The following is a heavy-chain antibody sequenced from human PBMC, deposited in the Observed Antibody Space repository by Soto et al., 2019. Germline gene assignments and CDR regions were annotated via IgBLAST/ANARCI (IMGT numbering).Heavy chain of an antibody. CDR3: AREILYGDRVFDY. CDR1: GGSLSNYY. J-gene: IGHJ4*02. D-gene: IGHD4-17*01. CDR2: INYSGST. Sequence: QVHLQESGPGLMKPSETLSLTCTVSGGSLSNYYWSWIRQPPGKGLEWIGYINYSGSTDYNPSLKSRVTISMDTSKNQFSLKLSSVTAADTAVYYCAREILYGDRVFDYWGQGTLATVSS. V-gene: IGHV4-59*01.